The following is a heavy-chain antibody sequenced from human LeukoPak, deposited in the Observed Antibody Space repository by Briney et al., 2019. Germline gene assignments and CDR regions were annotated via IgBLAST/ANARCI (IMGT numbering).Heavy chain of an antibody. Sequence: ASVKVSCKAFGYTFTSNYMHWVRQAPGQGLEWMGVISPSGGSTTYAQKFQGRVTLTRDMSTSTDYLELSSLRSEDTAVYYCARDSNYYYYDSSGRYYYYYYYMDVWGKGTTVTVSS. V-gene: IGHV1-46*01. CDR3: ARDSNYYYYDSSGRYYYYYYYMDV. CDR1: GYTFTSNY. CDR2: ISPSGGST. J-gene: IGHJ6*03. D-gene: IGHD3-22*01.